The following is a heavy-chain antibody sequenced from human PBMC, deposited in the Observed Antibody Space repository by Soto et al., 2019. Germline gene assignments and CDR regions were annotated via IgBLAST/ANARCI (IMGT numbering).Heavy chain of an antibody. CDR2: IYYSGST. CDR3: ARHEEYYDYIWGSYRYTPFDY. J-gene: IGHJ4*02. Sequence: PSETLSLTCTVSGGSISSGGYYWSWIRQHPGKGLEWIGCIYYSGSTYYNPSLKSRVTISVDTSKNQFSLKLSSVTAADTAVYYCARHEEYYDYIWGSYRYTPFDYWGQGTRVTVSS. CDR1: GGSISSGGYY. D-gene: IGHD3-16*02. V-gene: IGHV4-39*01.